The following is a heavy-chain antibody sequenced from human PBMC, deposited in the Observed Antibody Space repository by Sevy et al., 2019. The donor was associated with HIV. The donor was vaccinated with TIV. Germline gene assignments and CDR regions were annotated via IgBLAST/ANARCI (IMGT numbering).Heavy chain of an antibody. CDR1: GFTFSNAW. D-gene: IGHD3-22*01. V-gene: IGHV3-15*01. J-gene: IGHJ4*02. CDR2: IKSKTDGGTT. CDR3: TTGGRGYYDSSGYYSKDY. Sequence: GGSLRLSCAASGFTFSNAWMSWVRQAPGKGLEWVGRIKSKTDGGTTDYAAPVKGRFTISRDDSKNTLYLQMNSLKTEDTAVYYCTTGGRGYYDSSGYYSKDYWVQGTLVTVSS.